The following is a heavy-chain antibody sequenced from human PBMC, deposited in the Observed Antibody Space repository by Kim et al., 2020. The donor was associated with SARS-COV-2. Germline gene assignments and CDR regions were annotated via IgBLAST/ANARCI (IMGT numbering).Heavy chain of an antibody. CDR1: GYTFTSYD. CDR2: MNPNSGNT. Sequence: ASVKVSCKASGYTFTSYDINWVRQATGQGLEWMGWMNPNSGNTGYAQKFQGRVTMTRNTSISTAYMELSSLRSEDTAVYYCARGVAGYYYYGMDVWGQGTTVTVSS. V-gene: IGHV1-8*01. J-gene: IGHJ6*02. CDR3: ARGVAGYYYYGMDV. D-gene: IGHD3-10*01.